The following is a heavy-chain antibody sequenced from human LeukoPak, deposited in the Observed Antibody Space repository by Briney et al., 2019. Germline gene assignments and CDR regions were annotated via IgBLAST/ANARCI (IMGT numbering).Heavy chain of an antibody. V-gene: IGHV4-59*01. Sequence: SETLSLTCTVSGGSISSYYWSWIRQPPGKGLEWIGYIYYSGSTNYNPSLKSRVTISVDTSKNQFSLKLSSVTAADTAVYYCARVGSGYEPLDYWGQGTLVTVSS. CDR3: ARVGSGYEPLDY. CDR2: IYYSGST. J-gene: IGHJ4*02. CDR1: GGSISSYY. D-gene: IGHD5-12*01.